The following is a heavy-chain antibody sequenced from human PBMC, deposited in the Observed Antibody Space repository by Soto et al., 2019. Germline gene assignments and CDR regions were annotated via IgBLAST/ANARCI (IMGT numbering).Heavy chain of an antibody. D-gene: IGHD6-13*01. V-gene: IGHV4-39*01. CDR2: SYFTGNT. CDR1: GGSISSGTYS. J-gene: IGHJ4*02. CDR3: ARHRTGYSSSWLDY. Sequence: QLQLQESGPGLVKPSETLSLTCTVSGGSISSGTYSWGWIRQPPGKGLEWIGNSYFTGNTHYNLSLKSGVTMSVDTSKNQFSLSLSSVTAADTAVYYCARHRTGYSSSWLDYWGQGTLVTVSS.